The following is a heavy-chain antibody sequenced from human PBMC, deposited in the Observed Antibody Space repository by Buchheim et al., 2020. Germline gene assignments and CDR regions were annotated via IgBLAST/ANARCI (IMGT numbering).Heavy chain of an antibody. CDR3: ARSDGSGGGLNWFDP. D-gene: IGHD2-15*01. CDR2: IYYTGST. CDR1: GDSVSSGSHY. J-gene: IGHJ5*02. Sequence: QVQLQESGPGLVKPSETLSLTCTVSGDSVSSGSHYWSWIRQPPGKGLEWIGYIYYTGSTNYNPSLKSRVTISIDTFNNQFSLKLNSVPAADTAVYYCARSDGSGGGLNWFDPWGQG. V-gene: IGHV4-61*01.